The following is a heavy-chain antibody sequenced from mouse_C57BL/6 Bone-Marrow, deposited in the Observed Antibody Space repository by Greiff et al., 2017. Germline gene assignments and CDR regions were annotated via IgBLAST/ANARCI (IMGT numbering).Heavy chain of an antibody. CDR1: GYTFTSYG. D-gene: IGHD1-1*01. Sequence: QVQLQQSGAELARPGASVKLSCKASGYTFTSYGISWVKQRTGQGLEWIGEIYPRSGSTYYNEKFKGKATLTADKSSSTAYMELRSLTSEDSAVYFCARGEYGSSYPFAYWGQGTLVTVSA. V-gene: IGHV1-81*01. J-gene: IGHJ3*01. CDR3: ARGEYGSSYPFAY. CDR2: IYPRSGST.